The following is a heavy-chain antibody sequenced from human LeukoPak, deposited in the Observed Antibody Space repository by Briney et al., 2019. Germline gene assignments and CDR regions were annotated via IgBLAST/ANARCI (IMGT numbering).Heavy chain of an antibody. J-gene: IGHJ4*02. CDR2: IYYSGST. Sequence: PSETLSLTCTVSGGSISSYYLSWVRQPQGKGLEWIGYIYYSGSTNYNPSLKSRVTISVDTSKNQFSLKLSSVTAADTAVYYCGRDGELHGGFDYWGQGTPVTVSS. V-gene: IGHV4-59*01. D-gene: IGHD1-26*01. CDR1: GGSISSYY. CDR3: GRDGELHGGFDY.